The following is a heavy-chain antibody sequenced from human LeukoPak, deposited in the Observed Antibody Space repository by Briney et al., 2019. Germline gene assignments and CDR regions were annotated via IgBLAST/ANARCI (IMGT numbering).Heavy chain of an antibody. D-gene: IGHD3-10*01. CDR2: INPNSGGT. V-gene: IGHV1-2*02. Sequence: AAVKLSCKTSGYTFTGYYMHWVRQAPGQGLEWMGWINPNSGGTNYAQKFQGRVTMTRDTSISTAYMELSRLRSDDTAVYYCARSSHYYDAFDIWGRGPMVTFSS. CDR1: GYTFTGYY. J-gene: IGHJ3*02. CDR3: ARSSHYYDAFDI.